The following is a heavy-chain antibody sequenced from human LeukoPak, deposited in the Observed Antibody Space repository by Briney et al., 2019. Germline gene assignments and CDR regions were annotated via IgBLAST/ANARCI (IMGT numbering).Heavy chain of an antibody. D-gene: IGHD2-2*01. CDR1: GFTFSIYA. Sequence: GGSLRLSCAAFGFTFSIYAMHCVPDAPGKGLEYVSDVGGSGTSTSYADPVKGRLTISRDNSKNTLYLQMNNLRAEDTAVYYCAKVGRASWAPYYFDYWGQGTLVTVSS. J-gene: IGHJ4*02. CDR3: AKVGRASWAPYYFDY. V-gene: IGHV3-23*01. CDR2: VGGSGTST.